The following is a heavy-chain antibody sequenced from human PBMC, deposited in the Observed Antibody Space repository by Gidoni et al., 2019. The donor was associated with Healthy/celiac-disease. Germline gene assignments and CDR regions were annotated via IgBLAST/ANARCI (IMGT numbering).Heavy chain of an antibody. CDR3: TRIWFGELLSDY. D-gene: IGHD3-10*01. V-gene: IGHV3-49*05. CDR1: GFPLGDYA. J-gene: IGHJ4*02. CDR2: IRSKAYGGTT. Sequence: LRLLDSGGALVRPGRSLSLPCPASGFPLGDYAMSWFRQAPGKGLEWVGFIRSKAYGGTTEYAASVKGRFTISRDDSKSIAYLQMNSLKTEDTAVYYCTRIWFGELLSDYWGQGTLVTVSS.